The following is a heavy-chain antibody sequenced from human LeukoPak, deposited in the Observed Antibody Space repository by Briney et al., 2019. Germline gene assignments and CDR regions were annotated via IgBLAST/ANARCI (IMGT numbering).Heavy chain of an antibody. CDR1: GFTFSSYA. J-gene: IGHJ4*02. V-gene: IGHV3-23*01. CDR2: ITDNGNTT. D-gene: IGHD2-15*01. CDR3: ATLRLSDHFDY. Sequence: AGSLRLSCAASGFTFSSYAMNWVRLAPGKGLEWLSAITDNGNTTYYADSVQGRFTISRDNSKNTLYLQMNSLRAEDTAVYYCATLRLSDHFDYWGQGTLVTVSS.